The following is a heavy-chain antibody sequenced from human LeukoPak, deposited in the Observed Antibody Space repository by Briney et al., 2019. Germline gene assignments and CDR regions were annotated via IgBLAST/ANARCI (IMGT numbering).Heavy chain of an antibody. CDR2: INHSGST. V-gene: IGHV4-34*01. CDR3: ARAGAYYGSGIPLDI. J-gene: IGHJ3*02. CDR1: WGSFSCYY. D-gene: IGHD3-10*01. Sequence: SETLSLTFAVYWGSFSCYYWSWVRQPPRKGLGWIGEINHSGSTNYNPSLKSRVTISVDTSKNQFSLKLSSVTAADTAVYYCARAGAYYGSGIPLDIWGQGTMVTVSS.